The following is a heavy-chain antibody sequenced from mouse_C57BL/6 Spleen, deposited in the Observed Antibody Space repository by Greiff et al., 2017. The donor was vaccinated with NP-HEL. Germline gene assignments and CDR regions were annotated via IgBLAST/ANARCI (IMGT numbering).Heavy chain of an antibody. V-gene: IGHV1-22*01. CDR2: INPNNGGT. J-gene: IGHJ3*01. Sequence: EVQLVESGPELVKPGASVRMSCKASGYTFTDYNMHWVKQSHGKSLEWIGYINPNNGGTSYNQKFKGKATLTVNKSSSTAYMELRSLTSEDSAVYYCAREGRAWFAYWGQGTLVTVSA. CDR1: GYTFTDYN. CDR3: AREGRAWFAY. D-gene: IGHD3-3*01.